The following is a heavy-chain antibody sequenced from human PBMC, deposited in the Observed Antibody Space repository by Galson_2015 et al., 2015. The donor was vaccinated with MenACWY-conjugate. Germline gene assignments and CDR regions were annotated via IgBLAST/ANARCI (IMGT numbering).Heavy chain of an antibody. CDR3: ARHPPGGRGLDV. CDR1: GYSFTTYW. D-gene: IGHD1-26*01. V-gene: IGHV5-51*01. Sequence: QSGAEVKQPGESLQISCQGSGYSFTTYWIAWVRQMPGRGLEWVGLISPGDSNTRYSPSFQGQVTISADKSISTAYLQWSSLKASDTAMYYCARHPPGGRGLDVWGQGTTVTVSS. CDR2: ISPGDSNT. J-gene: IGHJ6*02.